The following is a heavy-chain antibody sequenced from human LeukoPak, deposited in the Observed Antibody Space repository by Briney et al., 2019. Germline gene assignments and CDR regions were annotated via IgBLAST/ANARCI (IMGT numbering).Heavy chain of an antibody. CDR2: IYYSGST. D-gene: IGHD2-15*01. J-gene: IGHJ4*02. CDR1: GGSISSSSYY. CDR3: ARDLPGRGSGGIGY. Sequence: SETLSLTCTVSGGSISSSSYYWGWIRQPPGKGLEWIGSIYYSGSTYYNPSLKSRVTVSVDTSKNQFSLKLSSVTAADTAVYYCARDLPGRGSGGIGYWGQGTLVTVSS. V-gene: IGHV4-39*07.